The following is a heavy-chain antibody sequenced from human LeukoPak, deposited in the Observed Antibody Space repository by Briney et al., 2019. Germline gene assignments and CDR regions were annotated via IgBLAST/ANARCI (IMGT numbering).Heavy chain of an antibody. V-gene: IGHV4-39*01. J-gene: IGHJ5*02. CDR2: IYYSGST. D-gene: IGHD4-11*01. CDR1: GGSISSSSYS. CDR3: ARHAQKLWSPQNWFDP. Sequence: TSSETLSLTCTVSGGSISSSSYSWGWIRQPPGKGLEWIGSIYYSGSTYYNPSLKSRVTISVDTSKNQFSLKLSSVTAADTAVYHCARHAQKLWSPQNWFDPWGQGTLVTVSS.